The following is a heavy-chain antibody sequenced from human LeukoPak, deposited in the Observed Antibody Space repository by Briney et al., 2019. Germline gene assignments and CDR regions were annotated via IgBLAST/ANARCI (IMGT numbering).Heavy chain of an antibody. CDR2: LNHSGAA. V-gene: IGHV4-59*08. D-gene: IGHD1/OR15-1a*01. J-gene: IGHJ6*03. CDR1: GDSISNYY. CDR3: ARLGKTYYMDV. Sequence: SETLSLTCTVSGDSISNYYWTWIRQTPGKGLEWIGNLNHSGAADYNPSLKTRVTTSVDTSKDQFSLSLRSSTAADTAVYFCARLGKTYYMDVWGTGTTVTVSS.